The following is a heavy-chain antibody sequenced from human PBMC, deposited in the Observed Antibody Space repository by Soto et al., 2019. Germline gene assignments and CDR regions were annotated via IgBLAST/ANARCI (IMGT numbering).Heavy chain of an antibody. J-gene: IGHJ4*02. Sequence: QVQLVESGGGEVQPGRSLRLSCAASGFAFSNFGMQWGRQAPGKGLEWVASISYDGNTKKFSDSVKGRFTISRDISSNTLYLQMSSLRSDDTAVYYCARFWGPVTSAVDDFWGQGTLVTVSS. CDR3: ARFWGPVTSAVDDF. CDR2: ISYDGNTK. CDR1: GFAFSNFG. D-gene: IGHD3-16*01. V-gene: IGHV3-30*03.